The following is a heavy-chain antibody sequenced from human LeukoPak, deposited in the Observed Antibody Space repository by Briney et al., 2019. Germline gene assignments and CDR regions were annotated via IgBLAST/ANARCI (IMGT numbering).Heavy chain of an antibody. CDR1: GFTFSSYV. V-gene: IGHV3-23*01. CDR2: ISSGGDST. CDR3: AKDSGSGSGTYQRFDY. Sequence: GGSLRLSCAASGFTFSSYVLGWVRQAPGQGLEWVSTISSGGDSTSYADSVKGRFTISRDNSRDALYLQMNRLRGEDTAVYFCAKDSGSGSGTYQRFDYWGQGTLVTVSS. D-gene: IGHD3-10*01. J-gene: IGHJ4*02.